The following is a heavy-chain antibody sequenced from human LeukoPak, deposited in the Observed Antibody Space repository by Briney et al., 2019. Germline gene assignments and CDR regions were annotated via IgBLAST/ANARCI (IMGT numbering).Heavy chain of an antibody. V-gene: IGHV3-7*01. Sequence: GGSLRLSCAASGFTFSSYAMSWVRQAPGKGLEWVANTKQDGTEKYYVDSVKGRFTISRDNAKKSLYLQMNSLRAEDTAVYYCARDRNTDFWSGYYTNYFDYWGQGTLVTVSS. CDR3: ARDRNTDFWSGYYTNYFDY. CDR2: TKQDGTEK. CDR1: GFTFSSYA. J-gene: IGHJ4*02. D-gene: IGHD3-3*01.